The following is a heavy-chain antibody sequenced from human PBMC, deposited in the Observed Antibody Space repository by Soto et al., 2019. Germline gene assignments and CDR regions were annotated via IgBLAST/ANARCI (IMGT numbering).Heavy chain of an antibody. D-gene: IGHD6-13*01. CDR3: ARDASIAAAGNPY. CDR1: GFTFSSYA. CDR2: ISYDGSNK. V-gene: IGHV3-30-3*01. Sequence: GGSLRLSCAASGFTFSSYAMHWVRPAPGKGLEWVAVISYDGSNKYYADSVKGRFTISRDNSKNTLYLQMNSLRAEDTAVYYCARDASIAAAGNPYWGQGTLVTSPQ. J-gene: IGHJ4*02.